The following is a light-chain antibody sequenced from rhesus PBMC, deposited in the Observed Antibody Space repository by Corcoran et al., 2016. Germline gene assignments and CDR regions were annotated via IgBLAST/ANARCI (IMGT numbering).Light chain of an antibody. CDR1: QGISNW. CDR3: QQRANSPLT. CDR2: RSS. Sequence: DIQMTQSPSSLSASVGDRVTIICRASQGISNWLAWYQQKPGKAPKPLIFRSSNLETGVPSRFSGSGSGTDVTLPISSLQPEDIATYYCQQRANSPLTFGGGAKVELK. V-gene: IGKV1-69*01. J-gene: IGKJ4*01.